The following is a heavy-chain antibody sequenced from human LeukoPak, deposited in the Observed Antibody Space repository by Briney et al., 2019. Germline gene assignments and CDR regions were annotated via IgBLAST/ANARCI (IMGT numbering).Heavy chain of an antibody. V-gene: IGHV1-46*01. CDR3: ARDGSSWYNYYYYYYMDV. D-gene: IGHD6-13*01. CDR1: GYTFSNYD. Sequence: ASVKISCKASGYTFSNYDMNWVRQAPGQGLEGMGISNPSGGSTSYAQKFQGRVTMTRDMSTSTVYMELSSLRSEDTAVYYCARDGSSWYNYYYYYYMDVWGKGTTVTVSS. CDR2: SNPSGGST. J-gene: IGHJ6*03.